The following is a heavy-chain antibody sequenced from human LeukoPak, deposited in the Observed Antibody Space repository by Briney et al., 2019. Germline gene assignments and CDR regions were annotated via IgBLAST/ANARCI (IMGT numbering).Heavy chain of an antibody. CDR3: PRDLRGRSGYYFDS. Sequence: PAETLSLTCTVSGGSISSGDYYWNWIRPPPGKRLVWIGYFYYSGSTYYNPSLKSRVTISLDTSKTQLSLQLSTVTAEDTAMYNCPRDLRGRSGYYFDSWGQGTLVTVSS. V-gene: IGHV4-30-4*01. J-gene: IGHJ4*02. CDR1: GGSISSGDYY. CDR2: FYYSGST.